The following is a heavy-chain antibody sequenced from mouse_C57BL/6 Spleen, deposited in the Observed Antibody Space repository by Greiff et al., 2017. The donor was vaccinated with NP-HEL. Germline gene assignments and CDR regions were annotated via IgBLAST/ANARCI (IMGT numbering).Heavy chain of an antibody. CDR3: AREEAWFAY. V-gene: IGHV3-6*01. CDR1: GYSITSGYY. J-gene: IGHJ3*01. Sequence: EVKLVESGPGLVKPSQSLSLTCSVTGYSITSGYYWNWIRQFPGNKLEWMGYISYDGSNNYNPSLKNRISITRDTSKNQFFLKLNSVTTEDTATYYCAREEAWFAYWGQGTLVTVSA. CDR2: ISYDGSN.